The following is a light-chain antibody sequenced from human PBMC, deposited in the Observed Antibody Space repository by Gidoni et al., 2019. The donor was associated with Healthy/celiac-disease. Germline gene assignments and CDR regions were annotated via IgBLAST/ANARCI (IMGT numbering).Light chain of an antibody. Sequence: QSALTQPASVSGSPGPPITISCTGTSSDVGGYNYVSWYQQHPGKAPKLMIYEVSNRPSGVSNRFSGSKSGNTASLTISGLQAEDEADYYCSSYTSSSTLWVFGGGTKLTVL. CDR2: EVS. V-gene: IGLV2-14*01. J-gene: IGLJ3*02. CDR3: SSYTSSSTLWV. CDR1: SSDVGGYNY.